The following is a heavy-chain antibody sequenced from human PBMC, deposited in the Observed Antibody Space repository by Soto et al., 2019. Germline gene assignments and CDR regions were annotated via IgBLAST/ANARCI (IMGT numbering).Heavy chain of an antibody. D-gene: IGHD6-6*01. J-gene: IGHJ6*02. V-gene: IGHV5-10-1*01. CDR3: ARQEFSSSHVYYYYGMDV. CDR1: GYSFNNDW. Sequence: PGESLKISCMGSGYSFNNDWIIWVRQMPGKGLEWMGRFDPSDSYTAYNPSFQGHVTISADKSISTAYLQWSSLKASDTAIYYCARQEFSSSHVYYYYGMDVWGQGTTVTV. CDR2: FDPSDSYT.